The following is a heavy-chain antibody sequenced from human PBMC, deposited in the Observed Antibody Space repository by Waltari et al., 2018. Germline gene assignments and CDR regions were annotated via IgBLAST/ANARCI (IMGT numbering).Heavy chain of an antibody. CDR2: IYYSGRT. V-gene: IGHV4-39*07. Sequence: QLQLQESGPGLVKPSETLSLTCTVSGGSISSSSYYWGWIRQPPGKGLEWIGSIYYSGRTYYNPSLKSRVTIAVDTSKNQFSLKLSAVTAADTAVYYCARDQGTDWYFDLWGRGTLVTVSS. CDR1: GGSISSSSYY. CDR3: ARDQGTDWYFDL. D-gene: IGHD1-1*01. J-gene: IGHJ2*01.